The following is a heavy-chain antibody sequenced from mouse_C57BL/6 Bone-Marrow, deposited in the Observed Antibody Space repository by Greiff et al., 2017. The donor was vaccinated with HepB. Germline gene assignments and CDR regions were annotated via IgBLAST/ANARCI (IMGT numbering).Heavy chain of an antibody. J-gene: IGHJ2*01. D-gene: IGHD4-1*01. CDR1: GYAFSSSW. V-gene: IGHV1-82*01. CDR3: ARFGTRYYFDY. Sequence: SGPELVKPGASVKISCKASGYAFSSSWMNWVKQRPGKGLEWIGRIYPGDGDTNYNGKFKGTATLTADKSSSTAYMQLSSLTSEDSAVYFCARFGTRYYFDYWGQGTTLTVSS. CDR2: IYPGDGDT.